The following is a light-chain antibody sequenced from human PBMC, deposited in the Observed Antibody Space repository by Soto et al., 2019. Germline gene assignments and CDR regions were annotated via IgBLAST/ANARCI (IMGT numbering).Light chain of an antibody. V-gene: IGLV2-14*01. CDR1: SSDVGGYNY. Sequence: QSALTQPASVSGSPGQSITIYCTGTSSDVGGYNYVSWYQQHPGKAPKLMIYDVSNRPSGVSNRFSGSKSGNTASLTISGHQAEDEDDYYCSSYTSSSTRVFGGGTKLTVL. CDR3: SSYTSSSTRV. CDR2: DVS. J-gene: IGLJ2*01.